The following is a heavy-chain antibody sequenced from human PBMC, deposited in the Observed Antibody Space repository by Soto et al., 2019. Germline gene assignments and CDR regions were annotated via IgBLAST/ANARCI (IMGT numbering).Heavy chain of an antibody. CDR2: IYYSGST. D-gene: IGHD6-13*01. CDR1: GGSISSGGYY. V-gene: IGHV4-31*03. CDR3: ARVFCSPYSSSCHNWFDP. Sequence: SETLSLTCTVSGGSISSGGYYWSWIRQHPGKGLEWIGYIYYSGSTYYNPSLKSRVTISVDTSKNQFSLKLSSVTAADTAVYYCARVFCSPYSSSCHNWFDPWGQGTLVTVSS. J-gene: IGHJ5*02.